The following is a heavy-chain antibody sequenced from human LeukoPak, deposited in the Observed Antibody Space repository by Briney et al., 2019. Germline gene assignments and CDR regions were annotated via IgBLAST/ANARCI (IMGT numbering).Heavy chain of an antibody. CDR2: INPSGGST. Sequence: ALVKVSRKTSGYTFTSYYIHWVRQAPGQGLEWMGIINPSGGSTSYAQKFQGIVTMTRDTSTSTVYMYLSSLRSEDTAVYYCARDSLYGVVDYWGQGTLVTVSS. CDR3: ARDSLYGVVDY. J-gene: IGHJ4*02. V-gene: IGHV1-46*01. D-gene: IGHD4-17*01. CDR1: GYTFTSYY.